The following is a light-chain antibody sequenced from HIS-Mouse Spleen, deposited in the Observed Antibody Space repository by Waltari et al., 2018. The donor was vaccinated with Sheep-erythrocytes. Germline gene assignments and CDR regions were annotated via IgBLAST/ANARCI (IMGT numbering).Light chain of an antibody. V-gene: IGLV3-1*01. Sequence: SYELTQPPSVSVSPGQTASIPCSGDKLGDKYACWYHQKPGQSPVLVIYQDSKRPSGIPERFSGSKSGNTASLTISGLQAEDEADYYCCSYAGSYNHVFATGTKVTVL. CDR1: KLGDKY. CDR3: CSYAGSYNHV. CDR2: QDS. J-gene: IGLJ1*01.